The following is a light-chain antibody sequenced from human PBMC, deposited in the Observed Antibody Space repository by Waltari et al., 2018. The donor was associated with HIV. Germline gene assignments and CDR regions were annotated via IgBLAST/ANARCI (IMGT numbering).Light chain of an antibody. V-gene: IGLV2-14*03. CDR3: CSYSDSGTIL. Sequence: YQQHPDKAPKLILYDVTYRPSGVSGRFSGSRSGSMASLTISGLQPEDEADYFCCSYSDSGTILFGGGTRVTVL. J-gene: IGLJ2*01. CDR2: DVT.